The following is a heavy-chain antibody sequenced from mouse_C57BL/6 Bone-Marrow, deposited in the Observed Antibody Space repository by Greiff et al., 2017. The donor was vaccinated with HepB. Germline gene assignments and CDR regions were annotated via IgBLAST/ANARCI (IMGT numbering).Heavy chain of an antibody. J-gene: IGHJ2*01. Sequence: QVQLQQSGAELVRPGASVKLSCTASGFNIKDDYMHWVKQRPGQGLEWIGEIDPSDSYTNYNQKFKGKSTLTVDKSSSTAYMQLSSLTSEDSAVYYCARKFYDYDGYYFDYWGQGTTLTVSS. CDR3: ARKFYDYDGYYFDY. D-gene: IGHD2-4*01. CDR2: IDPSDSYT. V-gene: IGHV1-69*01. CDR1: GFNIKDDY.